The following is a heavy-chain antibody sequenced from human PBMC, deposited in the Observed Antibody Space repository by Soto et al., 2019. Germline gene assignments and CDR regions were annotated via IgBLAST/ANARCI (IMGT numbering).Heavy chain of an antibody. CDR1: GYTFTSYH. CDR3: ARASSSSSDGNYYYYMDV. J-gene: IGHJ6*03. D-gene: IGHD6-6*01. V-gene: IGHV1-46*03. CDR2: INTSGGSA. Sequence: ASVKVSCKASGYTFTSYHIHWVRQAPGQGLEWMGLINTSGGSAISEQKFQGRVTMTRDTSTNTVYMELSSLRSEDTAVYYCARASSSSSDGNYYYYMDVWGKGTTVTVSS.